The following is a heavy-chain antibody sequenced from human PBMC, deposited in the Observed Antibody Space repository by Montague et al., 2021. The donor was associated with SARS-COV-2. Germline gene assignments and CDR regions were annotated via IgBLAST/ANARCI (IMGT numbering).Heavy chain of an antibody. J-gene: IGHJ5*02. V-gene: IGHV4-39*01. D-gene: IGHD3-9*01. CDR3: ARQVAGGYILTGYSVGTWFDP. CDR2: IYYSGST. Sequence: SETLSLTCNVSGGSISSSSYYWGWIRQPPGKGLEWIGSIYYSGSTYYNPSLKSRVTISVDTSKNQFSLKLSSVTAADTAVYYCARQVAGGYILTGYSVGTWFDPWGQGTLVTVSS. CDR1: GGSISSSSYY.